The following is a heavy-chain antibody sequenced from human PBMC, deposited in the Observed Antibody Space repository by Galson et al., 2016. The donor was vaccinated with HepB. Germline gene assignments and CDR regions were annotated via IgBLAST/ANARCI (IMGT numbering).Heavy chain of an antibody. CDR1: GFIFSDSG. D-gene: IGHD5-24*01. Sequence: SLRLSCAASGFIFSDSGMHWVRQASGKGLEWVGRIRSKANSYATASAASVKGRFTISRDDSENRAYLQMNSLKTENTAVYYCTRLKEMPTVENAFDIWGQGTMGTVSS. V-gene: IGHV3-73*01. CDR3: TRLKEMPTVENAFDI. CDR2: IRSKANSYAT. J-gene: IGHJ3*02.